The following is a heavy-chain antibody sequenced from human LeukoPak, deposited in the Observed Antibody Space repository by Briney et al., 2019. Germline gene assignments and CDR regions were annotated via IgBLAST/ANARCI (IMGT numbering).Heavy chain of an antibody. V-gene: IGHV3-7*01. CDR3: ASDYGDGDDGDY. D-gene: IGHD4-17*01. Sequence: GGSLRLSCAASGFTFSSYWMSWVRQAPGKGLEWVANIKQDGSEKYYVDSVKGRFTISRDNAKNSLYLQMNSLRAEDMAVYYCASDYGDGDDGDYWGQGTLVTVSS. J-gene: IGHJ4*02. CDR2: IKQDGSEK. CDR1: GFTFSSYW.